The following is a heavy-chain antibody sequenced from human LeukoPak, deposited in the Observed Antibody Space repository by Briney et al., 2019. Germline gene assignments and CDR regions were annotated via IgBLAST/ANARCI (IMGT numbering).Heavy chain of an antibody. D-gene: IGHD1-26*01. CDR3: ANWWEPGDAFDI. V-gene: IGHV3-53*01. CDR1: GFTVSSNY. Sequence: TGGSLRLSCAASGFTVSSNYMSWVRQAPGKGLEWVSVIYSGGSTYYADSVKGRFTISRDNAKNSLYLQMNSLRAEDTAVYYCANWWEPGDAFDIWGQGTMVTVSS. J-gene: IGHJ3*02. CDR2: IYSGGST.